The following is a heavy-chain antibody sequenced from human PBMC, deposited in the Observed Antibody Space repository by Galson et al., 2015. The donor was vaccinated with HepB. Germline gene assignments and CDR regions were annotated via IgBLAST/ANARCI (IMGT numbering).Heavy chain of an antibody. CDR2: ISYDGSNK. Sequence: SLRLSCAASGFTFSSYAMHWVRQAPGKGLEWVAVISYDGSNKYYADSVKGRFTISRDNSKNTLYLQMNSLRAEDTAVYYCARDEYDILTGYYINAFDIWGQGTMVTVSS. D-gene: IGHD3-9*01. CDR1: GFTFSSYA. CDR3: ARDEYDILTGYYINAFDI. V-gene: IGHV3-30*04. J-gene: IGHJ3*02.